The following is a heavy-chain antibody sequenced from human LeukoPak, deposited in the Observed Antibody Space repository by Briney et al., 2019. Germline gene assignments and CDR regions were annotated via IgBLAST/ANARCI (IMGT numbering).Heavy chain of an antibody. D-gene: IGHD3-3*02. CDR1: GGSFSGYY. J-gene: IGHJ5*02. CDR2: INHSEST. CDR3: ARGLLVDWFDP. V-gene: IGHV4-34*01. Sequence: SETLSLTCAVYGGSFSGYYWSWIRQPPGKGLEWIGEINHSESTNYNPSLKSRVTISVDTSKNQFSLKLSSVTAADTAVYYCARGLLVDWFDPWGQGTLVTVSS.